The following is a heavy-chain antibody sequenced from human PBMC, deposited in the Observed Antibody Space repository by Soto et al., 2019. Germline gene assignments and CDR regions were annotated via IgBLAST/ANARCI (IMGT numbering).Heavy chain of an antibody. Sequence: VQLQQWGAGLLKPSETLSLTCAVYGGSFSGYFWCWIRQPPGKGLEWMGEINHSGITNYNPSLKSRVTISVDTSKNQFSLKLSSVTAADTAVYYCARGYDFWSGRIDYWGQGTLVTVSS. CDR2: INHSGIT. CDR3: ARGYDFWSGRIDY. V-gene: IGHV4-34*01. CDR1: GGSFSGYF. J-gene: IGHJ4*02. D-gene: IGHD3-3*01.